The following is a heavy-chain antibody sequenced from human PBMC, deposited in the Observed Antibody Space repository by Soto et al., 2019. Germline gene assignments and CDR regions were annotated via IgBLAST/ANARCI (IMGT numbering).Heavy chain of an antibody. V-gene: IGHV3-53*01. CDR3: VQTTGWPGFDF. CDR2: IYGGGTT. J-gene: IGHJ4*02. CDR1: GFTVSSKY. Sequence: EVQLVESGGGLIQPGGSLRLSCAASGFTVSSKYMTWVRQAPGKGLEWVSVIYGGGTTYYADSVKGRFTISRDNSKNTLYLLVNSLRAEDTAVYYCVQTTGWPGFDFWGQGTLVTVSS. D-gene: IGHD6-19*01.